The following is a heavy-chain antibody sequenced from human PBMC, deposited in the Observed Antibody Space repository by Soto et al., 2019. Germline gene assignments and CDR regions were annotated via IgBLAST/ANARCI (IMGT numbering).Heavy chain of an antibody. Sequence: LSLTCTVSGGSISSGGYYWSWIREHPGEGLEWIGYIYYSGSTYYNPSLKSRVTISVDTSKNQFSLKLSSVTAADTAVYYCARSSQSTVTTFAYWGQGPLVTVSS. CDR2: IYYSGST. CDR3: ARSSQSTVTTFAY. D-gene: IGHD4-17*01. CDR1: GGSISSGGYY. J-gene: IGHJ4*02. V-gene: IGHV4-31*03.